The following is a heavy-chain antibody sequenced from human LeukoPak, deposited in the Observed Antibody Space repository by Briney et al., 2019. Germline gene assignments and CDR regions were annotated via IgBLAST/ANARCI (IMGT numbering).Heavy chain of an antibody. CDR1: GYTFTGYY. CDR2: INPNSGGI. Sequence: ASVKVSCKASGYTFTGYYMHWVRQAPGQGLEWMGWINPNSGGINYAQKFQGRVTMTRDTSISTAYMELSRLRSDDTAVYYCARVPVITMVRGVITSPFDYWGQGTLVTVSS. V-gene: IGHV1-2*02. CDR3: ARVPVITMVRGVITSPFDY. D-gene: IGHD3-10*01. J-gene: IGHJ4*02.